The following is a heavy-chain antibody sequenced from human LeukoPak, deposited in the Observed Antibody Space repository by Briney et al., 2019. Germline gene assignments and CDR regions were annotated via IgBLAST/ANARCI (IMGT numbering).Heavy chain of an antibody. V-gene: IGHV3-30*18. CDR1: GFTFSSYG. J-gene: IGHJ4*02. Sequence: GRSLRLSCAASGFTFSSYGMHWVRQAPGKGLEWVAVISYDGSNKYYADSVKGRFTISRDNSKNTLYLQMNSLRAEDTAVYYCAKVAGYLYYFDYWGQGTLVTVSS. D-gene: IGHD5-12*01. CDR2: ISYDGSNK. CDR3: AKVAGYLYYFDY.